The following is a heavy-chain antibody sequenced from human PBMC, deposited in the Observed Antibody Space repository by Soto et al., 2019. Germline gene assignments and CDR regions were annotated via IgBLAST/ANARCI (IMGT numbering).Heavy chain of an antibody. CDR1: GFTVSSNY. Sequence: EVQLVESGGGLVQPGGSLRLSCAASGFTVSSNYMSWVRQAPGKGLEWVSVIYSGGSTYYADSVKGRFTISRDNSKNTLYLQMNSLRAEDTAVYYCARDSEQLGYGMDVWGQGTTVTVSS. CDR3: ARDSEQLGYGMDV. D-gene: IGHD6-6*01. CDR2: IYSGGST. V-gene: IGHV3-66*01. J-gene: IGHJ6*02.